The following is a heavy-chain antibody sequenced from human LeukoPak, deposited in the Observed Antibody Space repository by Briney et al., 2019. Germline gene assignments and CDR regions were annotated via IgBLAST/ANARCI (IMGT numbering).Heavy chain of an antibody. CDR3: ARRPGYVWGSYRISYYYYYMDV. CDR2: INHSGST. V-gene: IGHV4-34*01. Sequence: PSETLSLTCAVYGGSFSGYYWSWIRQPPGKGLEWIGEINHSGSTNYNPSLKSRVTISVDTSKNQLSLKLSSVTAADTAVYYCARRPGYVWGSYRISYYYYYMDVWGKGTTVTISS. D-gene: IGHD3-16*02. J-gene: IGHJ6*03. CDR1: GGSFSGYY.